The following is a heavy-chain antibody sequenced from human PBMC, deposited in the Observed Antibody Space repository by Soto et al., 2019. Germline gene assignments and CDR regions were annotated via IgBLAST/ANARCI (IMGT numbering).Heavy chain of an antibody. CDR1: GGTFSSYT. CDR2: IIPILGIA. D-gene: IGHD2-2*01. J-gene: IGHJ3*02. Sequence: SVKVSCKPSGGTFSSYTISWVRQAPGQGLEWMGRIIPILGIANYAQKFQGRVTITTDKSTSTAYMELSSLRSEDTAVYYCARYCSSTSCPRAFDIWGQGTMVTVSS. V-gene: IGHV1-69*02. CDR3: ARYCSSTSCPRAFDI.